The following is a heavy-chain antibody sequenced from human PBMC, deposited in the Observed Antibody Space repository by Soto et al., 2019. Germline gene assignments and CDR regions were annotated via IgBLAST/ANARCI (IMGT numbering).Heavy chain of an antibody. D-gene: IGHD3-3*01. V-gene: IGHV4-34*01. J-gene: IGHJ6*02. CDR2: INHSGST. Sequence: TLSLTCAVYGGSLIGYYWSWIRQPPGKGLEWIGEINHSGSTNYNPSLKSRVTISVDTSKNQFSLKLSSVTAADTAVYYCARGKNYYDMPYGMDVWGQGTTVTVSS. CDR3: ARGKNYYDMPYGMDV. CDR1: GGSLIGYY.